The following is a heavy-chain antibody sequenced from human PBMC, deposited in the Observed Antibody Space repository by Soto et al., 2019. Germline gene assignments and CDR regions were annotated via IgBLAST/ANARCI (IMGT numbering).Heavy chain of an antibody. D-gene: IGHD6-6*01. CDR3: ASWGRYSSSSSDY. Sequence: QLQLQESGPGLVKPSETLSLTCTVSGGSISSSSYYWGWIRQPPGKGLEWIGSIYYSGSTYYNPSLKSRVTISVDTSKNQFSLKLSSVTAADTAVYYCASWGRYSSSSSDYWGQGTLVTVSS. CDR2: IYYSGST. V-gene: IGHV4-39*01. CDR1: GGSISSSSYY. J-gene: IGHJ4*02.